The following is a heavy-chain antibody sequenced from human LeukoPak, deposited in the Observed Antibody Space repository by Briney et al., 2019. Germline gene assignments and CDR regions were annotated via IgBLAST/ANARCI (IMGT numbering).Heavy chain of an antibody. D-gene: IGHD3-22*01. CDR1: GFTFSSYSMN. Sequence: GSLRLSCAASGFTFSSYSMNWVRQAPGKGLEWIGSIYYSGSTYYNPSLKSRVTISVDTSKNQFSLKLSSVTAADTAVYYCARAPRITMIVADAFDIWGQGTMVTVSS. J-gene: IGHJ3*02. V-gene: IGHV4-59*05. CDR2: IYYSGST. CDR3: ARAPRITMIVADAFDI.